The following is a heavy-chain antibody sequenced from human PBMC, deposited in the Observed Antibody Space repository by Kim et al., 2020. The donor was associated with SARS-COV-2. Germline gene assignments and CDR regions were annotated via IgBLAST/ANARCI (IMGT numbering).Heavy chain of an antibody. Sequence: LKGRVTISGDTAKNQFSLKRSSVTAADTAVYYCARGRVDGVVTAIGYFDYWGQGTLVTVSS. V-gene: IGHV4-34*01. D-gene: IGHD2-21*02. CDR3: ARGRVDGVVTAIGYFDY. J-gene: IGHJ4*02.